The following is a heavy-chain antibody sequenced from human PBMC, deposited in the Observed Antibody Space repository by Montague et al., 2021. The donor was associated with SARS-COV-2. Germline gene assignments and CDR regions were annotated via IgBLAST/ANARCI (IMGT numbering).Heavy chain of an antibody. V-gene: IGHV4-39*01. CDR3: ARHSGGSEVAGLDY. D-gene: IGHD6-19*01. Sequence: SETLSLTCSVSGNSLSNSRCFWGWIRQPPRKGLEWIGSFYFGGKFLYNSSLESRVTISVDTSKNQFSLQLSSVTAPDTAVYYCARHSGGSEVAGLDYWGQGILVTVSS. CDR1: GNSLSNSRCF. J-gene: IGHJ4*02. CDR2: FYFGGKF.